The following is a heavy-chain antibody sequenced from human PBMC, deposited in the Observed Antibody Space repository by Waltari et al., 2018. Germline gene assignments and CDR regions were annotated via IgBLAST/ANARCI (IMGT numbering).Heavy chain of an antibody. CDR1: GFTFGDYA. CDR3: TRSYTVTRSLGF. V-gene: IGHV3-49*04. Sequence: EVQLVESGGGLVQPGRSLRLSCTTSGFTFGDYAMSWVRQAPGKGVEWVGFIRSKAYGGTTEYAASVKGRFTISRGDSKSIAYLQMNSLKTEDTAMYYCTRSYTVTRSLGFWGQGTLVTVSS. J-gene: IGHJ4*02. D-gene: IGHD4-17*01. CDR2: IRSKAYGGTT.